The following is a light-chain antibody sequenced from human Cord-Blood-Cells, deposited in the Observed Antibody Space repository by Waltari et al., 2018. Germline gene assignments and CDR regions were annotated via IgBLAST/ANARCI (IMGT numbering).Light chain of an antibody. CDR1: SSDVGGYNY. CDR3: SSYTSSSTVV. CDR2: DVS. J-gene: IGLJ2*01. V-gene: IGLV2-14*01. Sequence: QSALTQPASVSGSPGQSITISCTGTSSDVGGYNYVSWYQQHPGNAPKLMIYDVSNRPAGVSNRVSGSKSGNTASLTISGLQAEDEADYYCSSYTSSSTVVFGGGTKLTVL.